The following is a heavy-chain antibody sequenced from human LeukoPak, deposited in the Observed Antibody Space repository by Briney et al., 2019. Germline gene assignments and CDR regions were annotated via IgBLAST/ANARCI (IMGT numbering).Heavy chain of an antibody. CDR3: ARDLAGPPQEAFDI. J-gene: IGHJ3*02. CDR1: GLPFISYG. V-gene: IGHV3-7*01. Sequence: GGSWGLSCQAPGLPFISYGLSWSRRPQGKGLEWLPKIKQDGSEKYYVDSVKGRFTISRDNAKNSLYLQMNSLRAEDTAVYYCARDLAGPPQEAFDIWGQGTMVTVSS. CDR2: IKQDGSEK.